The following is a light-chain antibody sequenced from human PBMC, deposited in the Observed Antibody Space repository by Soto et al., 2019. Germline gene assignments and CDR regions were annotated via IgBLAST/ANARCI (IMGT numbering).Light chain of an antibody. J-gene: IGKJ3*01. CDR3: QQYHSAPFT. Sequence: EVVMTQSPATLSLYPGERATLSCRASQSVSSSYLAWYQQKPGQAPRLLIYGASSRATGIPDRFSGSGSGTDFTLTISRLEPEDFAVYYCQQYHSAPFTFGPGTKVDI. CDR1: QSVSSSY. CDR2: GAS. V-gene: IGKV3-20*01.